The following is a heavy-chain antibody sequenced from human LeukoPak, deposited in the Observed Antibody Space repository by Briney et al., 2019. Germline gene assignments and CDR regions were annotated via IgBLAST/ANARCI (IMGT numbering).Heavy chain of an antibody. CDR3: AREGGSHYYYYYYMDV. Sequence: ASVKVSCKASGYTFTGYYMHWVRQAPGQGLEWMGRINPNSGGTNYAQKFQGRVTMTRDTSISTAYMDLSRLRSDDTAVYYCAREGGSHYYYYYYMDVWGKGTTVTVSS. CDR2: INPNSGGT. D-gene: IGHD1-26*01. J-gene: IGHJ6*03. V-gene: IGHV1-2*06. CDR1: GYTFTGYY.